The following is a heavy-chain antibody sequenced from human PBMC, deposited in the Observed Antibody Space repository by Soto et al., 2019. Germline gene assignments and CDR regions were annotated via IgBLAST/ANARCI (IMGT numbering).Heavy chain of an antibody. Sequence: SDSLSLTSAAYGGSVNGSDWNWIRQPPGKGLEWIGEINHTGGTHYNPSLKSRVTMSVDTSKNQFSLRLSSVTAADTAIYYCATRITVFGLLIPPFDPWGQGTQVTVSS. D-gene: IGHD3-3*01. CDR1: GGSVNGSD. V-gene: IGHV4-34*01. J-gene: IGHJ5*02. CDR2: INHTGGT. CDR3: ATRITVFGLLIPPFDP.